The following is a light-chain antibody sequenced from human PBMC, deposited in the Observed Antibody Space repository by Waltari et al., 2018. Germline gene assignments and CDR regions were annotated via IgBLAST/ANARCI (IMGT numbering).Light chain of an antibody. Sequence: DIVMTQSPDSLAVSLGEMATINCKSSQSGLSSSNNKNYLGWYQQKPGTPPKLLISWASTRDSGVPDLVSGSGSGTDFTLTISSLQTEDVAVYYCQQCYTYPYTFGQGTNLEIK. V-gene: IGKV4-1*01. CDR3: QQCYTYPYT. CDR1: QSGLSSSNNKNY. CDR2: WAS. J-gene: IGKJ2*01.